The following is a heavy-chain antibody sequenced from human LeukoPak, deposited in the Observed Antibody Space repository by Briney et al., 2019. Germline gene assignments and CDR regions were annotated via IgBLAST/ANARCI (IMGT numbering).Heavy chain of an antibody. D-gene: IGHD4/OR15-4a*01. CDR2: ISDNGGGR. CDR1: GFIFRNYA. Sequence: GSLRLPCGASGFIFRNYAMSWVRQAPGEGLEWVSGISDNGGGRYYADSVKGRFTISRDNSKNMLYLQMNSLRAEDTAVYYCAKESGALGAPLYDYWGRGILVTASS. CDR3: AKESGALGAPLYDY. V-gene: IGHV3-23*01. J-gene: IGHJ4*02.